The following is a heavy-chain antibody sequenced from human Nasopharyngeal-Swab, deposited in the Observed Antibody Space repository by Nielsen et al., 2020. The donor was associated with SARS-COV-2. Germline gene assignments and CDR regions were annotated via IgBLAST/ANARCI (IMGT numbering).Heavy chain of an antibody. Sequence: GGSLRLSCAASGFTFDDYAMHWVRQAPGKGLEWVSYISSSGSTIYYADSVKGRFTISRDNAKNSLYLQMNSLRAEDTAVYYCASTYNYYGDYYYGMDVWGQGTTVTVSS. CDR1: GFTFDDYA. V-gene: IGHV3-11*04. CDR3: ASTYNYYGDYYYGMDV. CDR2: ISSSGSTI. D-gene: IGHD1-20*01. J-gene: IGHJ6*02.